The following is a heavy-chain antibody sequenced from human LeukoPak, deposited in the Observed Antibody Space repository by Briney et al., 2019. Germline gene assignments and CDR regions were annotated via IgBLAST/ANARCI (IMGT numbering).Heavy chain of an antibody. CDR1: GGSINLYY. CDR3: ARERWNYAYYYYYMDV. CDR2: IYTSGST. J-gene: IGHJ6*03. D-gene: IGHD1-7*01. V-gene: IGHV4-4*07. Sequence: SETLSLTCSVSGGSINLYYWTWIRQPAGKGLEWIGRIYTSGSTNYNPSLKSRVTISVDTSKNQFSLKLSSVTAADTAVYYCARERWNYAYYYYYMDVWGKGTTVTVSS.